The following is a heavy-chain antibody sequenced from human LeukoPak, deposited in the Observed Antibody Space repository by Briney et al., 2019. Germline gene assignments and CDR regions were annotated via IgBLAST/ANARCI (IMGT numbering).Heavy chain of an antibody. V-gene: IGHV4-39*01. CDR2: IYDSGST. CDR3: ARLLAHFDN. CDR1: GGSISSYY. Sequence: SETLSLTCTVSGGSISSYYWGWIRQPPGKGLEWIGTIYDSGSTYYTPSLKSRVTISVDTSKNQFSLKLSSVTAADTAVYYCARLLAHFDNWGQGTLVTVSS. J-gene: IGHJ4*02.